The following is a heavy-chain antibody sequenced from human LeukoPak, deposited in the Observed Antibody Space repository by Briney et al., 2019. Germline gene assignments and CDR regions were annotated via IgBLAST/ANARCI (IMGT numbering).Heavy chain of an antibody. CDR3: ARINSSGYYYGNFDY. D-gene: IGHD3-22*01. CDR1: GGSISSYY. J-gene: IGHJ4*02. Sequence: KPLGTPSLTCTFSGGSISSYYWGWIPEPPREGLGWVWYIYYSGSTNYNPSLKSRATISVDTSKNQFSLKLSSVTAADTAVYYCARINSSGYYYGNFDYRGQGALVTVSS. V-gene: IGHV4-59*01. CDR2: IYYSGST.